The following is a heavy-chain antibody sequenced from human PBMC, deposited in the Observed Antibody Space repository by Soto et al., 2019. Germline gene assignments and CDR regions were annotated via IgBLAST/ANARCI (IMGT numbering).Heavy chain of an antibody. J-gene: IGHJ4*02. Sequence: PSETLALTCSVSGGSMSEYFWSWIRQSPGKGLVWIGYIYYLGSTDYNPSLKSRVTISVDTSKRQFSLRLTSVTAADTAVYYCARDGYDGSGSPYPAYWGPGTQVAVSS. CDR3: ARDGYDGSGSPYPAY. V-gene: IGHV4-59*01. CDR2: IYYLGST. CDR1: GGSMSEYF. D-gene: IGHD3-10*01.